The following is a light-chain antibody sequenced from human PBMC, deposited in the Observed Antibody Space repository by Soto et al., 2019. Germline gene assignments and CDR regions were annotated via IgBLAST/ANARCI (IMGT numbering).Light chain of an antibody. Sequence: QSVVTQPPCASGSPGQSVTISCTGTSSDVGGYNYVSWYQHHPGEAPKLMIYEVSKRPSGVPDRFSGSKSGNTASLTVSGLQAEDEADYYCSSYGGSNNYVFGTGTKLTVL. CDR1: SSDVGGYNY. CDR3: SSYGGSNNYV. J-gene: IGLJ1*01. V-gene: IGLV2-8*01. CDR2: EVS.